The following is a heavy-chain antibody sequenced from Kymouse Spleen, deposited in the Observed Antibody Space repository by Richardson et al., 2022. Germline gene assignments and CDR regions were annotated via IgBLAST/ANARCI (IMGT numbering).Heavy chain of an antibody. D-gene: IGHD1-26*01. CDR3: AKDLVGATKYYYYGMDV. CDR1: GFTFSSYG. Sequence: QVQLVESGGGVVQPGRSLRLSCAASGFTFSSYGMHWVRQAPGKGLEWVAVISYDGSNKYYADSVKGRFTISRDNSKNTLYLQMNSLRAEDTAVYYCAKDLVGATKYYYYGMDVWGQGTTVTVSS. J-gene: IGHJ6*02. V-gene: IGHV3-30*18. CDR2: ISYDGSNK.